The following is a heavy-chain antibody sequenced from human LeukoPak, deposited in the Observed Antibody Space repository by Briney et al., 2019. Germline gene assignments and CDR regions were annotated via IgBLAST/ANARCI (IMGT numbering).Heavy chain of an antibody. CDR2: ISSSGSTI. CDR3: ARGLFSYYYDSSGYELDY. D-gene: IGHD3-22*01. J-gene: IGHJ4*02. V-gene: IGHV3-48*03. Sequence: GGSLRLSCAASGFTFSSYEMNWVRQAPGKELERVSYISSSGSTIYYADSVKGRFTISRDNAKNSLYLQMNSLRAEDTAVYYCARGLFSYYYDSSGYELDYWGQGTLVTVSS. CDR1: GFTFSSYE.